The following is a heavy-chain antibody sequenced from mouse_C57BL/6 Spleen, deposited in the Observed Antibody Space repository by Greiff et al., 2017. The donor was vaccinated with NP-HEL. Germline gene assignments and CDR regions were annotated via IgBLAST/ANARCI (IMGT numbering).Heavy chain of an antibody. CDR3: ARYGNWDRFAY. CDR2: IYPRDGST. V-gene: IGHV1-85*01. CDR1: GYTFTSYD. Sequence: QVQLQQSGPELVKPGASVKLSCKASGYTFTSYDINWVKQRPGQGLEWIGWIYPRDGSTKYNEKFKGKATLTVDTSSSTAYMELHSLTSEDAAVYFCARYGNWDRFAYWGQGTLVTVSA. D-gene: IGHD4-1*01. J-gene: IGHJ3*01.